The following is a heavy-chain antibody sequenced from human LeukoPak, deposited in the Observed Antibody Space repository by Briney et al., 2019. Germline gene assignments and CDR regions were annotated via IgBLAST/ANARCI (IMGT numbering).Heavy chain of an antibody. V-gene: IGHV3-30*18. Sequence: GSSLRLSCAASGFTFSSYGMHWVRQAPGKGLKSVAVISYDGSNKYYADSVKGRFTISRDNSKNTLYLQMNSLRAEDTAVYYCAKGGDDYGDSYPFDYWGQGTLVTVSS. CDR1: GFTFSSYG. CDR2: ISYDGSNK. J-gene: IGHJ4*02. D-gene: IGHD4-17*01. CDR3: AKGGDDYGDSYPFDY.